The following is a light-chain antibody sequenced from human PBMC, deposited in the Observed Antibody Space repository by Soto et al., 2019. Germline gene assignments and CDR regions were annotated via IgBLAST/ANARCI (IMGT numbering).Light chain of an antibody. Sequence: EIVLTQSPATLSLSPGERATLSCRASQSVSIYLAWYQQKPGQAPRLLISDASNRATGIPARFSGSGSGTDFTLTISSLEPEDFAVYYCQQRYGWPPITFGQGTRLEIK. V-gene: IGKV3-11*01. CDR2: DAS. CDR3: QQRYGWPPIT. J-gene: IGKJ5*01. CDR1: QSVSIY.